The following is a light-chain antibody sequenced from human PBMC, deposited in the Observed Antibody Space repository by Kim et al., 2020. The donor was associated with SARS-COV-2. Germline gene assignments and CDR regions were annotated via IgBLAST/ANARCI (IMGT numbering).Light chain of an antibody. V-gene: IGLV3-19*01. CDR1: SLRSYY. CDR2: GRN. CDR3: QSRDSGGNVV. Sequence: SSELTQDPAVSVALGQTVTITCQGDSLRSYYATWYQQKPRQAPLLVIFGRNNRPSGIPDRFSGSTPGNTASLTITGAQAEDEADFYCQSRDSGGNVVFGGGTKLTVL. J-gene: IGLJ2*01.